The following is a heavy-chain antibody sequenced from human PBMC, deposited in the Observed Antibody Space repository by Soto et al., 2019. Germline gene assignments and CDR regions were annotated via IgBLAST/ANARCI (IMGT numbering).Heavy chain of an antibody. D-gene: IGHD3-16*01. CDR2: ISYDGSNK. V-gene: IGHV3-30-3*01. CDR3: ASPSRGTGTSPAFGENYYYYGMDV. CDR1: GFTFSSYA. Sequence: GSLILSCAASGFTFSSYARHWVRQAPGKGLEWVAVISYDGSNKYYADSVKGRFTISRDNSKNTLYLQMNSLRAEDTAVYYCASPSRGTGTSPAFGENYYYYGMDVWGQGTTVTVSS. J-gene: IGHJ6*02.